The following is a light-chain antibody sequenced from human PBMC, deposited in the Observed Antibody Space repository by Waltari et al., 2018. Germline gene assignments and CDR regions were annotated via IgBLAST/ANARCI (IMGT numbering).Light chain of an antibody. Sequence: DIVMTQSQLSLPVTPGEPASISCRSSQSLLHSNGYNYLDWYLQKPGQSPQLLIYLGSTRASGVPDRFSGSGSGTDFTLKISRVEAEDVGVYYCMQALQTPYTFGQGSKLEIK. J-gene: IGKJ2*01. CDR2: LGS. CDR1: QSLLHSNGYNY. V-gene: IGKV2-28*01. CDR3: MQALQTPYT.